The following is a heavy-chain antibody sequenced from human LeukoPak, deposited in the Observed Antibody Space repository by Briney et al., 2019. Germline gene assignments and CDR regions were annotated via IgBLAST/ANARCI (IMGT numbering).Heavy chain of an antibody. D-gene: IGHD3-22*01. CDR3: ARDYSSWLSPLGFGY. CDR1: GYSISSGYY. Sequence: SETLSLTCTVSGYSISSGYYCGCLQQPPGKGLERGGSIYHSGSTYYNPSLKSRVTISVDTSKNQFSLKLSSVTAADTAVYYCARDYSSWLSPLGFGYWGQGTLVTVSS. CDR2: IYHSGST. J-gene: IGHJ4*02. V-gene: IGHV4-38-2*02.